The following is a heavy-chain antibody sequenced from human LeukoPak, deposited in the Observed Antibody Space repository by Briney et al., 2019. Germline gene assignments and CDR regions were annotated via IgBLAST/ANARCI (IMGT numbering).Heavy chain of an antibody. CDR2: ISSSGSTI. J-gene: IGHJ4*02. Sequence: PGGSLRLSCAASGFTFSSYEMNWVRQAPGKGLEWVSYISSSGSTIYYADSVKGRFTISRDNAKNSLYLQMNSLRAGDTAVYYCARDRMDYEADYWGQGTLVTVSS. D-gene: IGHD4-17*01. CDR1: GFTFSSYE. V-gene: IGHV3-48*03. CDR3: ARDRMDYEADY.